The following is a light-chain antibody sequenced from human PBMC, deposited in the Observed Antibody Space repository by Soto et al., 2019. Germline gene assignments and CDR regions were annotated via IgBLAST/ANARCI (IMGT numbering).Light chain of an antibody. CDR2: TVS. CDR1: QSLLDSDDGNTY. J-gene: IGKJ4*01. Sequence: DIVMTQTPLSLTVTPGEPASISCRSSQSLLDSDDGNTYLDWYLQKPGQSPQLLIYTVSYRASGVPDRFSGSGSGTDFTLKISRVEAEDVRVYYCMQRIEFPLTFGGGTNVEIK. V-gene: IGKV2-40*01. CDR3: MQRIEFPLT.